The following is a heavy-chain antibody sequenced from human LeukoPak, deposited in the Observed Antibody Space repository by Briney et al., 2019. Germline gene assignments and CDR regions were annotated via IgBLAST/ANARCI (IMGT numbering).Heavy chain of an antibody. CDR1: AGSFSGYY. CDR2: INHSGSN. J-gene: IGHJ4*02. D-gene: IGHD6-13*01. CDR3: ATIPELTAPGIAAAGDY. V-gene: IGHV4-34*01. Sequence: PSETLSLTCAVYAGSFSGYYWRWIRPPPGQGREWIGEINHSGSNDYHPSLKSRVPILVDTSKNQFSLKLSSVTAADTAVYYCATIPELTAPGIAAAGDYWGQGTLVTVSS.